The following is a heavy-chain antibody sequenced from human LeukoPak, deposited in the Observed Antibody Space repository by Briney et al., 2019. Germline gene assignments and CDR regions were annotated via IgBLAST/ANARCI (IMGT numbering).Heavy chain of an antibody. V-gene: IGHV3-23*01. D-gene: IGHD3-3*01. J-gene: IGHJ6*03. Sequence: PGGSLRLSCAASGFTFSSYAMSWVRQAPGKGLEWVSIISGSGGSTYYADSVQGRFPISRDNSKNTLYLQMNSLRAEDTAVYYCAKYVLRFLEPGLNYYMDVWGKGTTVTVSS. CDR2: ISGSGGST. CDR3: AKYVLRFLEPGLNYYMDV. CDR1: GFTFSSYA.